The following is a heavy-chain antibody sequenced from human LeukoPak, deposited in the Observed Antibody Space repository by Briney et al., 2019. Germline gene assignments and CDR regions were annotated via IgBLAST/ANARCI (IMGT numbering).Heavy chain of an antibody. V-gene: IGHV4-34*01. CDR2: INLSGST. Sequence: PSETLSLTCAVYGGSFSGYYWSWIRQPPGKGLEWIGEINLSGSTNYNPSLKSRVTISVDTSKNQFSLKLSSVTAADTAVYYCARGHGDYGYYYYYGMDVWGQGTTVTVSS. J-gene: IGHJ6*02. D-gene: IGHD4-17*01. CDR1: GGSFSGYY. CDR3: ARGHGDYGYYYYYGMDV.